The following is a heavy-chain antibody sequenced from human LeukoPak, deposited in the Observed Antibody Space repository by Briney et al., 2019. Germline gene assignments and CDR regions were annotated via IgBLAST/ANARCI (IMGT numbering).Heavy chain of an antibody. D-gene: IGHD4-17*01. CDR1: GFTFSSYA. Sequence: TGGSLRLSCAASGFTFSSYAMSWVRQAPGKGLKWVSSVSGSGGSTYYADSVKGRFTISRDNSKNTLYLQMNSLRAEDTAVYYCAKDVALRDYGDPRGGFDYWGQGTLVTVSS. CDR3: AKDVALRDYGDPRGGFDY. J-gene: IGHJ4*02. CDR2: VSGSGGST. V-gene: IGHV3-23*01.